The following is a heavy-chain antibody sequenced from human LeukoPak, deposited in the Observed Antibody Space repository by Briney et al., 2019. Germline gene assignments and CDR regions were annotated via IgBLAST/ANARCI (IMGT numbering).Heavy chain of an antibody. J-gene: IGHJ6*03. V-gene: IGHV3-7*01. Sequence: GGSLRLSCAASGFTFSTYWMSWVRQAPGKGLEWVANIKQDGSEKYYVDSVKGRFTISRDNAKNSLYLQMNSLRAEDTAVYYCARIAVAGLYYYYYMDVWGKGTTVTISS. CDR1: GFTFSTYW. CDR3: ARIAVAGLYYYYYMDV. CDR2: IKQDGSEK. D-gene: IGHD6-19*01.